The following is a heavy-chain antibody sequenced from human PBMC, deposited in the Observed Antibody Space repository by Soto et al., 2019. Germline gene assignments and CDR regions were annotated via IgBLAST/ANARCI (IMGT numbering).Heavy chain of an antibody. Sequence: PGGSLRLSCAASGFTFSTYWMSWVRQAPGQGLEWVANLKQDGRESHHMDSVKGRFAISRDNAKNSLYLQMNSLRVEDAAVYYCVRDTSPRRADCWGQGTLVTVSS. J-gene: IGHJ4*02. V-gene: IGHV3-7*01. D-gene: IGHD2-2*01. CDR3: VRDTSPRRADC. CDR2: LKQDGRES. CDR1: GFTFSTYW.